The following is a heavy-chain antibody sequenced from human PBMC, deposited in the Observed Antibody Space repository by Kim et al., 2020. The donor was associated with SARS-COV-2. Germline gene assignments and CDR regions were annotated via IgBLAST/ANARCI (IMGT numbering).Heavy chain of an antibody. CDR1: GFTFSSHS. J-gene: IGHJ3*01. Sequence: GGSLRLSCAASGFTFSSHSMNWVRQAPGKGLEWVSSISGDSRSMYYADSMKGRFTISRDNAKNALYLQMNSLRDEDTALYYYARSDSGKPRGADAFDLWGQGTMVTVSS. CDR3: ARSDSGKPRGADAFDL. CDR2: ISGDSRSM. D-gene: IGHD5-12*01. V-gene: IGHV3-21*01.